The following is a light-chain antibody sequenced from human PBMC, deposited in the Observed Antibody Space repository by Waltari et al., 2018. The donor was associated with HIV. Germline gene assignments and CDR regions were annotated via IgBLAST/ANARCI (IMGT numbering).Light chain of an antibody. CDR2: VDT. Sequence: SYELTQPPSVSVSPGQTASITCSGDKLGDKYAYWYQQKPGQSPVLVIYVDTKRPSGIPERFSGSNSGNTATLTISGTQAMDEADYYCQAWDINTGVFGGGTKLTVL. CDR1: KLGDKY. J-gene: IGLJ2*01. CDR3: QAWDINTGV. V-gene: IGLV3-1*01.